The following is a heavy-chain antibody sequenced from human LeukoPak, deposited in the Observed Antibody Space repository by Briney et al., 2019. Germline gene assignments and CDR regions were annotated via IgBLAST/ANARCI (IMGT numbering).Heavy chain of an antibody. CDR2: IRNKANSYTT. Sequence: GGSLRLSCAASGFTFSDHYIDWVRQAPGKGLEWVVRIRNKANSYTTEYAASVRGRFTISRDDSKNSVYLQMNSLRAEDTAVYYCARGRGSYDSIGYGYWGQGTLVTVSS. CDR3: ARGRGSYDSIGYGY. CDR1: GFTFSDHY. J-gene: IGHJ4*02. D-gene: IGHD3-22*01. V-gene: IGHV3-72*01.